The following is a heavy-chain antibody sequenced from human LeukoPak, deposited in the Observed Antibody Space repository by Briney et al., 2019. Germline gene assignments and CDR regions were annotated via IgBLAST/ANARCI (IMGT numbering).Heavy chain of an antibody. D-gene: IGHD2/OR15-2a*01. J-gene: IGHJ6*03. CDR3: ARSPFLGSYYMDV. V-gene: IGHV3-7*01. CDR2: IKQDGSEK. Sequence: GGSLRLSCAASGFTFSSYWMSWVRQAPGKGLEWVAIIKQDGSEKYYVDSVKGRFTISRDSAKNSLYLQMNSLRAEDTAVYYCARSPFLGSYYMDVWGKGTTVTVSS. CDR1: GFTFSSYW.